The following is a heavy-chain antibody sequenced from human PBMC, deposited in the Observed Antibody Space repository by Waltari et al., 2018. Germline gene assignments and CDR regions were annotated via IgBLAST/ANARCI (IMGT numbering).Heavy chain of an antibody. Sequence: QLQLVHSGSELTKPGASVKVSFKASGNTFTDHAMKWVRPVPGQGLQFLGWINTNPQNPFYERGFAGRFVFSLYTSISPVYMEITSLKTEDTAVYYCARELLGGGAFDSWGQGTLVSVSS. CDR1: GNTFTDHA. D-gene: IGHD3-16*01. CDR3: ARELLGGGAFDS. J-gene: IGHJ4*02. V-gene: IGHV7-4-1*02. CDR2: INTNPQNP.